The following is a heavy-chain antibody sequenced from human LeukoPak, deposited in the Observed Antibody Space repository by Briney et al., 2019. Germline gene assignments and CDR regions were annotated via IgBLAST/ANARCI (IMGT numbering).Heavy chain of an antibody. CDR2: IYYSGST. CDR3: ARGGIVGAVIYYFYYYMDV. Sequence: SETLSLTCTVSGGSISSYYWSWIRQPPGKGLEWIGYIYYSGSTNYNPSLKSRVTISVDTSKNQFSLKLSSVTAADTAVYYCARGGIVGAVIYYFYYYMDVWGKGTTVTVSS. CDR1: GGSISSYY. V-gene: IGHV4-59*01. J-gene: IGHJ6*03. D-gene: IGHD1-26*01.